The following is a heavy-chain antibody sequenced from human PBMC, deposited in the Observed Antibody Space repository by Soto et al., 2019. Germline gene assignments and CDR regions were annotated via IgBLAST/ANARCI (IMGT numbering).Heavy chain of an antibody. CDR3: ARPQLETGGPKDEGNHALDV. Sequence: PGESLKISCKGSGYTFTNYWIVWVRQVPGKGLEWLGIINPADSHTRSPTSFQGQVTVSGDKSIKTAYLQWSSLRASDSAMYYCARPQLETGGPKDEGNHALDVWGQRT. J-gene: IGHJ6*02. V-gene: IGHV5-51*01. CDR2: INPADSHT. D-gene: IGHD1-1*01. CDR1: GYTFTNYW.